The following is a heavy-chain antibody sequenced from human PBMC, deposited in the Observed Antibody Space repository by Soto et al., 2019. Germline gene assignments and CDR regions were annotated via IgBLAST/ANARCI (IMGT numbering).Heavy chain of an antibody. Sequence: QVQLQESGPGLVKPSETLSLTCTVSGGSVSSGSYYWSWIRQPQGKGLEWIRYINYSGSTNYNPSLRSTFIISVDTSNNLFPLRRSSVTAADAAVYYCAREDYNDSSDWGQGTLVTVSS. D-gene: IGHD3-22*01. CDR1: GGSVSSGSYY. CDR2: INYSGST. V-gene: IGHV4-61*01. J-gene: IGHJ1*01. CDR3: AREDYNDSSD.